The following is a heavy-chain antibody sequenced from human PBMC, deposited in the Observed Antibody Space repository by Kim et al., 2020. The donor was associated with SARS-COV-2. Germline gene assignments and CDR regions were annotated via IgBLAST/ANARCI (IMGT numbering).Heavy chain of an antibody. J-gene: IGHJ4*02. CDR3: ARGTVAAGKAFDY. D-gene: IGHD6-13*01. V-gene: IGHV1-46*01. Sequence: YAQEFRGRLTITRDTSASTLDMELSSLRSEDTAVYFCARGTVAAGKAFDYWGQGTLVTVSS.